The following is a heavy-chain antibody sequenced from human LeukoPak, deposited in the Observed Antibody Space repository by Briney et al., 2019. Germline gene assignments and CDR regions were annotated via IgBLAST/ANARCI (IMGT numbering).Heavy chain of an antibody. CDR3: ARDGDTVLTRGYYYYMDV. CDR1: GFTFTFYA. V-gene: IGHV3-30*04. CDR2: ISYDGSNK. Sequence: GGSLRLSCAASGFTFTFYAIHWVRQAPGMGLEWVALISYDGSNKYYADSVKGRFTISRDNSKNTLYLQMNSLRAEDTALYYCARDGDTVLTRGYYYYMDVWGKGTTVTVSS. J-gene: IGHJ6*03. D-gene: IGHD4-23*01.